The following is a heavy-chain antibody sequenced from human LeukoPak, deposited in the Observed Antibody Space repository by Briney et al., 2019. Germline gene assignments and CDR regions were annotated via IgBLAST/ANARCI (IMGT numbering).Heavy chain of an antibody. Sequence: GGSLRLSCAASGFTFSSYSMNWVRQAPGKGLEWISYISGSGSTIYYADSVKGRFTISRDNAKNLVYLQMSSLRAEDTAVYYCARQGTSHFDYWGQGTLVTVSS. V-gene: IGHV3-48*01. CDR1: GFTFSSYS. J-gene: IGHJ4*02. CDR3: ARQGTSHFDY. CDR2: ISGSGSTI.